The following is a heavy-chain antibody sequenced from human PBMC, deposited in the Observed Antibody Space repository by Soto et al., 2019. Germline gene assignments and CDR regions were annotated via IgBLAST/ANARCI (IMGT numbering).Heavy chain of an antibody. V-gene: IGHV1-18*01. J-gene: IGHJ3*02. CDR3: AREYCSGGSCYRFDDAFGI. CDR1: GYTFTSYG. CDR2: ISAYNGNT. Sequence: QVQLVQSGAEVKKPGASVKVSCKASGYTFTSYGISWVRQAPGQGLEWMGWISAYNGNTNYAQKLQGRVTMTTDTSTSTAYMELRNLRSDDTAVYYCAREYCSGGSCYRFDDAFGIWGQGTMVTVSS. D-gene: IGHD2-15*01.